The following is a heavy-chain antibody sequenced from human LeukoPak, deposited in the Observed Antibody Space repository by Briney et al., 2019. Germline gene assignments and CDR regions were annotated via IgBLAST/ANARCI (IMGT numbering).Heavy chain of an antibody. V-gene: IGHV3-21*01. CDR2: ISSSSSYI. D-gene: IGHD6-13*01. CDR3: ARGVGYSSSRYGFDY. Sequence: PGGSLRLSCAASGFTFSTYNMNWVRQAPGKGLEWVSSISSSSSYIYYADSVKGRFTISRDNAKNSLYLQMNSLRAEDTAVYYCARGVGYSSSRYGFDYWGQGTLVTVSS. J-gene: IGHJ4*02. CDR1: GFTFSTYN.